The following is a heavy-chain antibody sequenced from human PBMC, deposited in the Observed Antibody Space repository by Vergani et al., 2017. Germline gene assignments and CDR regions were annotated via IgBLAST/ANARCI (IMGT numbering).Heavy chain of an antibody. CDR3: AREYSSTSGRAFDF. J-gene: IGHJ3*01. CDR2: VSTGTKTQ. D-gene: IGHD2-2*01. CDR1: GFTFSSYA. Sequence: EVQLLESGGGLVQPGGSLRLSCAASGFTFSSYAMSWVRQAPGKGLEWVSFVSTGTKTQSYAESVKGRFPISIDSAKNSLYLQMDSLRAEDTAVYYCAREYSSTSGRAFDFWGQGTKVTVSS. V-gene: IGHV3-48*01.